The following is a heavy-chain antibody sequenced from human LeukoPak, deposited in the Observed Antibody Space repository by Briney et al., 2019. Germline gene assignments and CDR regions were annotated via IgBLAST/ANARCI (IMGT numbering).Heavy chain of an antibody. V-gene: IGHV3-30*04. CDR3: ERESGGNTPYYFDY. Sequence: PGGSLRLSCAASGFAFSTYALHWVRQAPGKGLEWVAVISYDDGSNKYYADSAKGRFTISRDNSKNTLYLQMNSLRTEDTAVYYCERESGGNTPYYFDYWGQGTLVTVSS. CDR2: ISYDDGSNK. D-gene: IGHD2-2*02. CDR1: GFAFSTYA. J-gene: IGHJ4*02.